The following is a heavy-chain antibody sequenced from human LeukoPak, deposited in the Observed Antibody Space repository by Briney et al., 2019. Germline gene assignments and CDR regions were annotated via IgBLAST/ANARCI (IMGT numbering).Heavy chain of an antibody. Sequence: SETLSLTCAVYGGSFSGYYWSWIRQPPGKGLEWIGEINHSGSTNYNPSLKSRVTISVDTSKNQFSLKLSSVTAADTAVYYCARVHYDILTGSLEYYYYYGMDVWGQGTTVTVSS. V-gene: IGHV4-34*01. J-gene: IGHJ6*02. CDR1: GGSFSGYY. D-gene: IGHD3-9*01. CDR2: INHSGST. CDR3: ARVHYDILTGSLEYYYYYGMDV.